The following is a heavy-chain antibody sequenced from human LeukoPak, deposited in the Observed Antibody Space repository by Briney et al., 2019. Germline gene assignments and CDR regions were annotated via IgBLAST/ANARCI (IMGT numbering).Heavy chain of an antibody. Sequence: GGSLRLSCAASGLTFSSYWMHWVRQAPGKGLVWVSRINSDGSDTTYADSVKGRFTISRDNAKNTLYLQMNSLRAEDTAVYYCANNGPGLDYFVYWGQGTLVTVSS. V-gene: IGHV3-74*01. CDR3: ANNGPGLDYFVY. CDR2: INSDGSDT. D-gene: IGHD3-10*01. CDR1: GLTFSSYW. J-gene: IGHJ4*02.